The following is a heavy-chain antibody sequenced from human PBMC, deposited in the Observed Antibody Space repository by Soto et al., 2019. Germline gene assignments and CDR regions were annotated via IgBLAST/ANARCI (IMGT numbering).Heavy chain of an antibody. CDR2: TYYRSTWNY. CDR1: GDSVSSNSAT. V-gene: IGHV6-1*01. J-gene: IGHJ4*02. Sequence: PSQTLSLTCALSGDSVSSNSATWNWIRQSPSRGLEWLGRTYYRSTWNYDYAVSVKSRVTINPVTSKNQFSLQLNSVTPEDTAVYYCARGRDKRRDYLGQGTLVTVS. CDR3: ARGRDKRRDY. D-gene: IGHD2-15*01.